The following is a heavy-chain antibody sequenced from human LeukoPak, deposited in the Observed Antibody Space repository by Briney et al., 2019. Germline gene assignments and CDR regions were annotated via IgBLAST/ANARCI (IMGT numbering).Heavy chain of an antibody. CDR3: ARAFRPASDPHDFYDF. V-gene: IGHV3-64*02. CDR1: GFTFNNHP. CDR2: ISPSGDWT. Sequence: GGSLRLSCAASGFTFNNHPMHWVRQASGKRLEYVSAISPSGDWTWYADSVRGRFTISRDNSKNTMYLQMGSLRPEDMGVYYCARAFRPASDPHDFYDFWGRGTTVTVSS. J-gene: IGHJ3*01. D-gene: IGHD3/OR15-3a*01.